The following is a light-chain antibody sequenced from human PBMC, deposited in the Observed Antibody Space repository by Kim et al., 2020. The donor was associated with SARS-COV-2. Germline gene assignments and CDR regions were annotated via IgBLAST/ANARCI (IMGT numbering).Light chain of an antibody. J-gene: IGKJ1*01. CDR3: QKYNSALQT. V-gene: IGKV1-27*01. Sequence: ASVGDRVTITCRASQGISNYLAWYQQKPGKVPKLLIYAASTLQSGVPSRFSGSGSGTDFSLTISSLQPEDVATYYCQKYNSALQTFGQGTKVDIK. CDR1: QGISNY. CDR2: AAS.